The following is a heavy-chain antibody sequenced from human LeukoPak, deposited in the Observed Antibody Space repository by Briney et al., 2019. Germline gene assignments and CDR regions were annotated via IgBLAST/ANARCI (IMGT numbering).Heavy chain of an antibody. CDR2: IYYIGST. D-gene: IGHD2-8*01. CDR1: GGSISSCGYY. J-gene: IGHJ4*02. V-gene: IGHV4-31*03. CDR3: ARVQGMVYANFDY. Sequence: SETLSLTCTVSGGSISSCGYYWSWIRQHPGKGLEWIGYIYYIGSTYYNPSLKSRVPISVHTSKHQFSLKLRSVTAAETAVYYCARVQGMVYANFDYWGQGTLVTVYS.